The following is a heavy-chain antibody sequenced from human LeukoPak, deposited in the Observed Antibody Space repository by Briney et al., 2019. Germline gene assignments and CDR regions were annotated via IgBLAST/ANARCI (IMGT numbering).Heavy chain of an antibody. V-gene: IGHV1-46*01. CDR3: ARQEHDILTDRVLYAFDI. CDR2: INPSGGST. Sequence: GASVKVSCKASGYTFTSYYIHWVRQAPGQGLEWMGIINPSGGSTNYAQKFQGRVTMTRDTSTSTVYMELSSLRSEDTAVYYCARQEHDILTDRVLYAFDIWGQGTMVTVSS. J-gene: IGHJ3*02. CDR1: GYTFTSYY. D-gene: IGHD3-9*01.